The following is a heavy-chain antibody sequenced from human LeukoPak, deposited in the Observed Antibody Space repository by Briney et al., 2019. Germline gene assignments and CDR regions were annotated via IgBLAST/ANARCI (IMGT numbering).Heavy chain of an antibody. CDR3: ARGLAYYGSGSLFDY. J-gene: IGHJ4*02. D-gene: IGHD3-10*01. CDR1: GYTFTSYD. Sequence: ASVKVSXKASGYTFTSYDINWVRQATGQGLEWMGWMNPNSGNTGYAQKFQGRVTITRNTSISTAYMELSSLRSEDTAVYYCARGLAYYGSGSLFDYWGQGTLVTVSS. CDR2: MNPNSGNT. V-gene: IGHV1-8*03.